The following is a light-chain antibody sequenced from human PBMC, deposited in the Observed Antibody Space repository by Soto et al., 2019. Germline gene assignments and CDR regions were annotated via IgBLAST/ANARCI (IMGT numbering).Light chain of an antibody. CDR2: AAS. CDR3: QDYGSSPQT. CDR1: QSVNSNY. V-gene: IGKV3-20*01. J-gene: IGKJ1*01. Sequence: EIMMTQSPVTLSVSPGERATLSCRASQSVNSNYLGWYQQKPGQAPRLLIYAASSRATGIPDRFSGSGSGTDFTLTISRLEPEDFAVYYCQDYGSSPQTFGQGTKVDIK.